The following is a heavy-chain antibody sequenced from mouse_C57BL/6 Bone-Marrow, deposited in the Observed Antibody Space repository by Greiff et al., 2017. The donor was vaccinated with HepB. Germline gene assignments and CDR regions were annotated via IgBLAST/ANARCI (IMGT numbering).Heavy chain of an antibody. D-gene: IGHD1-1*01. J-gene: IGHJ1*03. CDR2: ISYDGSN. CDR1: GYSITSGYY. Sequence: ESGPGLVKPSQSLSLTCSVTGYSITSGYYWNWIRQFPGNKLEWMGYISYDGSNNYNPSLKNRISITRDTSKNQFFLKLNSVTTEDTATYYCARDEGTTVVAHWYFDVWGTGTTVTVSS. V-gene: IGHV3-6*01. CDR3: ARDEGTTVVAHWYFDV.